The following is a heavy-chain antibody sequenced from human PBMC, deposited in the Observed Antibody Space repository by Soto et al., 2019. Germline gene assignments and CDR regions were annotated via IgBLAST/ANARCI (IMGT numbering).Heavy chain of an antibody. D-gene: IGHD1-1*01. CDR1: GVSITSHY. V-gene: IGHV4-59*11. J-gene: IGHJ4*02. CDR3: TGGGAGNHFDY. CDR2: IHYSGST. Sequence: PSETLSLTCTVSGVSITSHYWTWIRQPPGKGLEWIGNIHYSGSTNYSTSLKSRVIISVDTSENQSSLKLSSVTTADTAVYYCTGGGAGNHFDYWGQGDMVTV.